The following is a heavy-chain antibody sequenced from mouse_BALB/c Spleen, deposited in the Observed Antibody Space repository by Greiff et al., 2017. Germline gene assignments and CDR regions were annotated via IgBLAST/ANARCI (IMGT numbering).Heavy chain of an antibody. Sequence: EVKLQESGPSLVKPSQTLSLTCSVTGDSITSGYWNWIRKFPGNKLEYMGYISYSGSTYYNPSLKSRISITRDTSKNQYYLQLNSVTTEDTATYYCASYYYGSSFYWYFDVWGAGTTVTVSS. CDR1: GDSITSGY. V-gene: IGHV3-8*02. CDR3: ASYYYGSSFYWYFDV. D-gene: IGHD1-1*01. CDR2: ISYSGST. J-gene: IGHJ1*01.